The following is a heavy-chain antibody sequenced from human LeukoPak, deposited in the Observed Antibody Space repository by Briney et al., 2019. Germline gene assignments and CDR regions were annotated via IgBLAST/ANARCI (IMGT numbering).Heavy chain of an antibody. CDR3: ARWDDSSSCPDY. J-gene: IGHJ4*02. Sequence: PGGSLRLSCAASGFTFSSFAMTWVRQAPGKGLEWVSSITGTGGATWYADSMKGRFTISRDNSKNTLYLQMNSLRAEDMAIYYCARWDDSSSCPDYWGRGTLVTVSS. CDR1: GFTFSSFA. D-gene: IGHD6-6*01. CDR2: ITGTGGAT. V-gene: IGHV3-23*01.